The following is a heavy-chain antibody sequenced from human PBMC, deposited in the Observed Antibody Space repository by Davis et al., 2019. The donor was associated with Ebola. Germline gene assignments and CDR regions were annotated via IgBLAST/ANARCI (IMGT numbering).Heavy chain of an antibody. J-gene: IGHJ6*02. CDR3: ARRDGSSGWYNYYGMDV. D-gene: IGHD6-19*01. CDR1: GGSISSYY. V-gene: IGHV4-59*01. CDR2: IYYSGST. Sequence: MPSETLSLTCTVSGGSISSYYWSWIRQRPGKGLEWIGYIYYSGSTNYNPSLKSRVTISVDTSKNQFSLKLSSVTAADTAVYYCARRDGSSGWYNYYGMDVWGQGTTVTVSS.